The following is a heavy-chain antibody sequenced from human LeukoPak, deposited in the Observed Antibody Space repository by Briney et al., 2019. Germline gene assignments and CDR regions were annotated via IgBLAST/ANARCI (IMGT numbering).Heavy chain of an antibody. CDR3: ASGRLHPNWFDP. CDR2: IYHSGST. J-gene: IGHJ5*02. CDR1: GYSISSGYY. V-gene: IGHV4-38-2*02. Sequence: SETLSLTCTVSGYSISSGYYWGWIRQPPGKGLEWIGSIYHSGSTYYNPSLKSRVTISVDTSKNQFSLKLSSVTAADTAVYYCASGRLHPNWFDPWGQGTLVTVSS. D-gene: IGHD5-24*01.